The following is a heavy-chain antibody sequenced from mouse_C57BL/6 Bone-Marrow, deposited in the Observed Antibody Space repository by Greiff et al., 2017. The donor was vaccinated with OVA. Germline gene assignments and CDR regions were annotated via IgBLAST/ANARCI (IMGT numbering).Heavy chain of an antibody. CDR2: ISDGGSYT. CDR1: GFTFSSYA. CDR3: ARAGDWEGDD. J-gene: IGHJ2*01. D-gene: IGHD4-1*01. Sequence: EVQVVESGGGLVKPGGSLKLSCAASGFTFSSYAMSWVRQTPEKRLEWVATISDGGSYTYYPDNVKGRFTISRDNAKNNLYLQLSHLKSEDTAMYYCARAGDWEGDDWGQGTTLTVSS. V-gene: IGHV5-4*01.